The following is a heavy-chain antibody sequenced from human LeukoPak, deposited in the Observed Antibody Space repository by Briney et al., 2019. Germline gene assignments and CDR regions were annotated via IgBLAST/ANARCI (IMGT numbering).Heavy chain of an antibody. CDR3: VGVGTYFLLS. CDR2: IDHSGST. D-gene: IGHD1-26*01. V-gene: IGHV4-4*02. J-gene: IGHJ5*02. CDR1: GGSISSNW. Sequence: ASGTLSLTCAVSGGSISSNWWSWVRQPPGKGLEWIGEIDHSGSTNYNPSLRSRVTISVDKSERQFSLKLSSVPAADTAVYYCVGVGTYFLLSWGQGTLVSVSS.